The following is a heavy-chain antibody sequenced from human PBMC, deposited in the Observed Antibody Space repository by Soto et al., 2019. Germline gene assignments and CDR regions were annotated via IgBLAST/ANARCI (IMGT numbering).Heavy chain of an antibody. J-gene: IGHJ6*02. CDR2: IIPIFGTA. Sequence: SVKVSCKASGGTFSSYAISWVRQAPGQGLEWMGGIIPIFGTANYAQKFQGRVTITADESTSTAYMELSSLRSEDTAVYYCARGRHNWNYVRGYYYGMDVWGQGTTVTVSS. CDR1: GGTFSSYA. D-gene: IGHD1-7*01. CDR3: ARGRHNWNYVRGYYYGMDV. V-gene: IGHV1-69*13.